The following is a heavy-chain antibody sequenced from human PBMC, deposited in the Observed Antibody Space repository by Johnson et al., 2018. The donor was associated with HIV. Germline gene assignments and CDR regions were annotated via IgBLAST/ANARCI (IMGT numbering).Heavy chain of an antibody. CDR1: GFTFSSYW. CDR3: VRDGNYYDRSGYRVDSFDV. V-gene: IGHV3-74*01. D-gene: IGHD3-22*01. Sequence: VQLVESGGGLVKPGVSLRLSCAASGFTFSSYWMHWVRQAPGKGLVWVSRINNDGRSTTSADSVKGRFTITRDNSKNTLYLQMNSLRAGDTAVCYCVRDGNYYDRSGYRVDSFDVWGQGTMVTVSS. CDR2: INNDGRST. J-gene: IGHJ3*01.